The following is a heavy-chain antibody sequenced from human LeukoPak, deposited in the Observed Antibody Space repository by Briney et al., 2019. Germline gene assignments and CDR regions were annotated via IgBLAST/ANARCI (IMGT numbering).Heavy chain of an antibody. CDR1: GGSISSYY. Sequence: SETLSLTCTVSGGSISSYYWSWIRQPPGRGLEWIGYIYYSGSTNYNPSLKSRVTISVDTSKNQFSLKLSSVTAADTAVYYCARGYSGYDRYFDYWGQGTLVTVSS. CDR2: IYYSGST. V-gene: IGHV4-59*08. CDR3: ARGYSGYDRYFDY. J-gene: IGHJ4*02. D-gene: IGHD5-12*01.